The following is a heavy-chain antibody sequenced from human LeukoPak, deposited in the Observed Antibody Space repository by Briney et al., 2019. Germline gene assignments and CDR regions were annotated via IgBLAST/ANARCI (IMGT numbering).Heavy chain of an antibody. V-gene: IGHV3-21*01. CDR3: ARDYYDSSGYYYGGGAFDI. CDR1: GFTFSSYS. J-gene: IGHJ3*02. Sequence: GGSLRLSCAASGFTFSSYSMNWVRQAPGKGLEWVSSISGSSSYIYYADSVKGRFTISRDNAKNSLYLQMSSLRAEDTAVYYCARDYYDSSGYYYGGGAFDIWGQGTMVTVSS. CDR2: ISGSSSYI. D-gene: IGHD3-22*01.